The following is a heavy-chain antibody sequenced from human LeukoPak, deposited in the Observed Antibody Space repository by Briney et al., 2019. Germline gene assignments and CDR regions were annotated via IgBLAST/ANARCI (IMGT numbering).Heavy chain of an antibody. CDR1: GGSISSGGYY. D-gene: IGHD6-6*01. CDR3: ARHRVSSSWSFFDY. V-gene: IGHV4-31*03. Sequence: SGPGLVKPSQTLSLTCTVSGGSISSGGYYWSWIRQPPGKGLEWIGYIYYSGSTYYNPSLKSRITISVDTSKNQFSLKLSSVTAADTAVYYCARHRVSSSWSFFDYWGQGTLVTVSS. CDR2: IYYSGST. J-gene: IGHJ4*02.